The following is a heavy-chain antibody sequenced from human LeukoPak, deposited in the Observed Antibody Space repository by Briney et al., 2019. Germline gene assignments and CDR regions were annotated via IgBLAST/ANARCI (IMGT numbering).Heavy chain of an antibody. V-gene: IGHV1-46*01. CDR2: INPSGDT. J-gene: IGHJ4*02. Sequence: GESLKISCKGSGYTFTSRYMHWVRQAPGQGLEWMGLINPSGDTGYAQKFQGRVTVTRDTSTSTVYMELSSLISEDTAVYYCAADTDYWGQGTLVTVSS. CDR3: AADTDY. CDR1: GYTFTSRY.